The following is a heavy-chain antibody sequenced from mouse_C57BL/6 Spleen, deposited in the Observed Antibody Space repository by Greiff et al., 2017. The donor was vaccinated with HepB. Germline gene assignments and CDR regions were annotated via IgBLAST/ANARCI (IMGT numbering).Heavy chain of an antibody. J-gene: IGHJ3*01. V-gene: IGHV3-6*01. CDR2: ISYDGSN. CDR1: GYSITSGYY. Sequence: EVKLMESGPGLVKPSQSLSLTCSVTGYSITSGYYWNWIRQFPGNKLEWMGYISYDGSNNYNPSLKNRISITRDTSKNQFFLKLNSVTTEDTATYYCARDRVYDYEPLAYWGQGTLVTVSA. CDR3: ARDRVYDYEPLAY. D-gene: IGHD2-4*01.